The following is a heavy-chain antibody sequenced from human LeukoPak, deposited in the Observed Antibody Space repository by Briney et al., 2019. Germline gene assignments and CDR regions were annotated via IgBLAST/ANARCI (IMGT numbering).Heavy chain of an antibody. V-gene: IGHV3-30*02. D-gene: IGHD3-22*01. CDR3: AKDSIWHYYDSSGYSFDY. Sequence: PGGSLRLSCAASGFTFSSYGMHWVRQAPGKGLEWVAFIRYDGSNKYYADSVKGRFTISRDNSKNTLYLQMNSLRAEDTAVYYCAKDSIWHYYDSSGYSFDYWSQGTLVTVSS. CDR2: IRYDGSNK. CDR1: GFTFSSYG. J-gene: IGHJ4*02.